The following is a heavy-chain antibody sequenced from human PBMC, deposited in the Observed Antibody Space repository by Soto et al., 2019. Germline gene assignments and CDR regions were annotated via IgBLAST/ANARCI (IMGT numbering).Heavy chain of an antibody. D-gene: IGHD4-17*01. CDR2: IYGDNDK. CDR3: AHCTLHDYGDYDPGTSHVFDS. Sequence: QITLKESGPSPVKPTQTLTVTCTFSGFSLSNSGVGVAWIRQPPGKALEWLALIYGDNDKRYSPSLKTRLTTTXXXSXXQVVLTMTNMDPVDTATYSCAHCTLHDYGDYDPGTSHVFDSWGQGTLVTVSS. J-gene: IGHJ4*02. V-gene: IGHV2-5*02. CDR1: GFSLSNSGVG.